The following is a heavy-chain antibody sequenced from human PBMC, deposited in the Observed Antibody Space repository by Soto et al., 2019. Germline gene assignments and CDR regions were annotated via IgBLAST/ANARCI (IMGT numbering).Heavy chain of an antibody. CDR2: IYDGSNK. Sequence: QVQLVESGGGVVQPGRSLRLSCAASGFTFSSYGMHWVRQAPGKGLEWVAVIYDGSNKYYADSVKGRFTISRDNSKNTVYLQINSLRAEDTAVYYCAKEVWSGPIDVWGQGTTVTVSS. V-gene: IGHV3-30*18. CDR1: GFTFSSYG. J-gene: IGHJ6*02. CDR3: AKEVWSGPIDV. D-gene: IGHD3-3*01.